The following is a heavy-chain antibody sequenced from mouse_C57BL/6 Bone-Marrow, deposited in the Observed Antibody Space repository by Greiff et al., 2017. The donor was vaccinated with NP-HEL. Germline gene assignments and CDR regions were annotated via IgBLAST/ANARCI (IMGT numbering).Heavy chain of an antibody. Sequence: VQLQQSGPGLVKPSQTVFLTCTVTGISITTGNYRWSWIRQFPGNKLEWIGYIYYSGTITYNPSLTSRTTITRDTPKNQFFLEMNSLTAEDTATYYCARERAYDGYGGYFDYWGQGTTLTVSS. J-gene: IGHJ2*01. CDR3: ARERAYDGYGGYFDY. D-gene: IGHD2-3*01. CDR2: IYYSGTI. V-gene: IGHV3-5*01. CDR1: GISITTGNYR.